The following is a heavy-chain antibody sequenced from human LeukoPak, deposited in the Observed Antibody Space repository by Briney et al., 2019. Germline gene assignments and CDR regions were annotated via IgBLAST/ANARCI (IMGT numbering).Heavy chain of an antibody. CDR3: AKDRGYSFDY. CDR1: GFTFSNYG. Sequence: GGSLRLSCAASGFTFSNYGMHWVRQAPGKGLEWVAFIRYDGSTKYSADSVKGRFTISRDNSKNTLYLQMNSLRAEDTAVYYCAKDRGYSFDYWGQGTLVTVSS. CDR2: IRYDGSTK. J-gene: IGHJ4*02. V-gene: IGHV3-30*02. D-gene: IGHD5-18*01.